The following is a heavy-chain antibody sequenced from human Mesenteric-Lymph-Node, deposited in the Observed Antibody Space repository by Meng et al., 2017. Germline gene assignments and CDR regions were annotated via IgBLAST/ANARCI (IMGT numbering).Heavy chain of an antibody. CDR1: GFIFSSYE. D-gene: IGHD3-16*01. V-gene: IGHV3-48*03. CDR3: ARVFGRHPHDY. J-gene: IGHJ4*02. CDR2: ISSSGSTI. Sequence: GESLKISCAASGFIFSSYEMNWVRQAPGKGLEWVSYISSSGSTIYYADSVKGRFTISRDNAKNSLYLQMNSLRAEDTAVYYCARVFGRHPHDYWGQGTLVTVSS.